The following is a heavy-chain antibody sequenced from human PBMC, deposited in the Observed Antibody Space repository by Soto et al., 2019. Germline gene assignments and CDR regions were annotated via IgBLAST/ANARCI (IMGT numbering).Heavy chain of an antibody. CDR3: ARGLRDSSGYYHVHYFQH. CDR2: INHSGNT. J-gene: IGHJ1*01. D-gene: IGHD3-22*01. V-gene: IGHV4-34*01. CDR1: GGSFSGYF. Sequence: QVQLHQWGAGLLKPSDTLSLTCAVYGGSFSGYFWTWIRQPPGKGLEWIGEINHSGNTNYSPSLKSRVTISLDTSKTQFSLKLSSGTAADTAVYYCARGLRDSSGYYHVHYFQHWGQGTLVTVSS.